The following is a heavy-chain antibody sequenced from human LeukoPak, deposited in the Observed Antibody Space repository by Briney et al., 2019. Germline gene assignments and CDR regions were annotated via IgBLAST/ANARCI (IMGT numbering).Heavy chain of an antibody. Sequence: KTSETLSLTCAVYGGSFSGYYWSWIRQPAGKGLEWIGRIYTSGSTNYNPSLKSRVTMSVDTSKNQFSLKLSSVTAADTAVYYCARDRFLEWMDYYYYGMDVWGQGTTVTVSS. CDR2: IYTSGST. V-gene: IGHV4-4*07. J-gene: IGHJ6*02. CDR3: ARDRFLEWMDYYYYGMDV. D-gene: IGHD3-3*01. CDR1: GGSFSGYY.